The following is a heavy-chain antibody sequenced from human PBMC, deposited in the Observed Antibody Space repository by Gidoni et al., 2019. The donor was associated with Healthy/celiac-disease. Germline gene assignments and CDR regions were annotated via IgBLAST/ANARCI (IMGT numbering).Heavy chain of an antibody. V-gene: IGHV3-23*01. CDR3: AKGPGGTTIFGVVTIAETGAEYFQH. Sequence: EVQLLESGGGLVQPGGSLRLSCAASGFPFSSYAMSWVRQAPGKGLEWVSAISGSGGSTYYADSVKGRFTISRDNSKNTLYLQMTSLRAEDTAVYYCAKGPGGTTIFGVVTIAETGAEYFQHWGQGTLVTVSS. D-gene: IGHD3-3*01. CDR2: ISGSGGST. CDR1: GFPFSSYA. J-gene: IGHJ1*01.